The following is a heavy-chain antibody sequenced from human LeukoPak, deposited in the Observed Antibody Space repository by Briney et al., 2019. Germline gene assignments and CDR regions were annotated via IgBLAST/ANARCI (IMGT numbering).Heavy chain of an antibody. CDR1: GFTFSSYA. D-gene: IGHD2-21*02. V-gene: IGHV3-23*01. J-gene: IGHJ4*02. CDR2: ISGSGGST. Sequence: GGSLRLSCAASGFTFSSYAMSWVRQAPGKGLEWVSAISGSGGSTYYADSVKGRFTISRDNAKNSLYLQMNSLRAEDTAVYYCARARRVTAFDYWGQGTLVTVSS. CDR3: ARARRVTAFDY.